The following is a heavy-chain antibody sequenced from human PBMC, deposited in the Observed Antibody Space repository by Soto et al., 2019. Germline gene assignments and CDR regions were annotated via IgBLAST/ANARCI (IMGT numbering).Heavy chain of an antibody. D-gene: IGHD2-15*01. V-gene: IGHV4-34*01. CDR3: ASVGGNGYYFDY. CDR2: INHSGST. Sequence: SETLSVTCAVYGGSFSGYYWSWIRQPPGKGLEWIGEINHSGSTNYNPSLKSRVTISVDTSKNQFSLKLSSVTAADTAVYYCASVGGNGYYFDYWGQGTLVTVSS. J-gene: IGHJ4*02. CDR1: GGSFSGYY.